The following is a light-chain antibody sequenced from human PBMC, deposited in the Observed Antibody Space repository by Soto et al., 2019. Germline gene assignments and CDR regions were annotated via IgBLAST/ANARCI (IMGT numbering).Light chain of an antibody. CDR3: APYARGSTLVV. Sequence: QSALAQPASVSGSPGQSITISCTGTSNDIGLYNYVSWYQQHPGKAPKLIIYVVSSRPSRISNRFSASKSGNTASLTISGLQAEDEADYYCAPYARGSTLVVFGGGTKLTVL. V-gene: IGLV2-14*01. CDR2: VVS. CDR1: SNDIGLYNY. J-gene: IGLJ2*01.